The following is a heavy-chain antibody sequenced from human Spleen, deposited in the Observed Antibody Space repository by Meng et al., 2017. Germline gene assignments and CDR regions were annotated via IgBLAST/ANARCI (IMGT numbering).Heavy chain of an antibody. D-gene: IGHD2/OR15-2a*01. V-gene: IGHV3-7*01. CDR2: IKEDGGAK. Sequence: GESLKISCAASGFTFSSYWMSWVRQAPGKGLEWVANIKEDGGAKFYVDSVKGRFTISRDHANPSLDLQMNSVTAEDTALYYCARDVRGGAFDIWGQGTMVTVSS. J-gene: IGHJ3*02. CDR3: ARDVRGGAFDI. CDR1: GFTFSSYW.